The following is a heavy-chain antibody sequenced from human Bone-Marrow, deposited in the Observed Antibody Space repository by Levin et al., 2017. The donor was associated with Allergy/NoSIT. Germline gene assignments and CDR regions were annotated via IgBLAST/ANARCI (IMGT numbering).Heavy chain of an antibody. CDR2: IYAGGGS. J-gene: IGHJ6*03. CDR3: ARDRRGYTYGPYTDYYGYSMDV. V-gene: IGHV4-61*09. Sequence: SCTVSGGSISSGTYYWSWIRQPAGKGLEWIGHIYAGGGSSYNPSLKSRVTISVDTSENQFSLKLTSVNAADTAVYYCARDRRGYTYGPYTDYYGYSMDVWGKGTTVTVSS. CDR1: GGSISSGTYY. D-gene: IGHD5-18*01.